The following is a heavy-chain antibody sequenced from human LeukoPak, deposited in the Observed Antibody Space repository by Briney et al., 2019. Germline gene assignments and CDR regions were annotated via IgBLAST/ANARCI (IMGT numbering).Heavy chain of an antibody. V-gene: IGHV1-46*01. D-gene: IGHD3-9*01. CDR3: ARDYDILTGYFAY. CDR1: GYTFTGYY. J-gene: IGHJ4*02. Sequence: ASVKVSCKASGYTFTGYYMHWVRQAPGQGLEWMGIISPSGGTTSYAQKFQGRVTMTRDTSTSTVYMELSSLRSEDTAVYYCARDYDILTGYFAYWGQGTLVTVSS. CDR2: ISPSGGTT.